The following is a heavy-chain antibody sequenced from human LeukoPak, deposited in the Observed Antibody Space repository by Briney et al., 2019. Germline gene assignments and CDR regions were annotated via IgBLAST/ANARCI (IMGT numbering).Heavy chain of an antibody. CDR1: GGSISSGGYS. V-gene: IGHV4-30-2*01. D-gene: IGHD5-24*01. CDR2: IYHSGST. CDR3: ARAVRREDGYKHPADYYYYYGMDV. Sequence: SETLSLTCAVSGGSISSGGYSWSWIRQPPGKGLEWIGYIYHSGSTYYNPSLKSRVTISVDRSKNQFSLKLSSVTAADTAVYYCARAVRREDGYKHPADYYYYYGMDVWGQGTTVTVSS. J-gene: IGHJ6*02.